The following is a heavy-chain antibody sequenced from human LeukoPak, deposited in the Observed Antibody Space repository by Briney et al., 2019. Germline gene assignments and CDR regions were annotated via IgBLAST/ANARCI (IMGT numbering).Heavy chain of an antibody. CDR2: ISGSGGST. V-gene: IGHV3-23*01. CDR1: GFTFSSYS. CDR3: AKDRLSLRITIPSDY. Sequence: PGGSLRLSCAASGFTFSSYSMNWVRQAPGKGLEWVSAISGSGGSTYYADSVKGRFTISRDNSKNTLYLQMNSLRAEDTAVYYCAKDRLSLRITIPSDYWGQGTLVTVSS. D-gene: IGHD3-3*01. J-gene: IGHJ4*02.